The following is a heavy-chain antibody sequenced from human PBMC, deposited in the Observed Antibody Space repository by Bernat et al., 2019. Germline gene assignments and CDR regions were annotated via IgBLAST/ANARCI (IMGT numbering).Heavy chain of an antibody. CDR1: GFTVSSNY. D-gene: IGHD3-10*01. CDR3: ASRLLWFGEYPTLYYYYGMDV. J-gene: IGHJ6*02. Sequence: EVQLVESGGGLVQPGGSLRLSCAASGFTVSSNYMSWVRQAPGKGLEWVSVIYSGGSTYYADSVKGRFTISRDNSKNTLYLQMNSLRAEDTAVYYCASRLLWFGEYPTLYYYYGMDVWGQGTTVTVSS. V-gene: IGHV3-66*01. CDR2: IYSGGST.